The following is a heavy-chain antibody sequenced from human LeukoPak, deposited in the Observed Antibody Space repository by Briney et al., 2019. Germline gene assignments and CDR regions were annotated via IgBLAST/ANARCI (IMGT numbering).Heavy chain of an antibody. V-gene: IGHV4-59*01. CDR1: GGSIDSYY. D-gene: IGHD2-2*01. Sequence: SETLSLTCTVSGGSIDSYYWSWIRQPPGKGLEWIGYIYYTGSTEYHPSLKSRVTISLDTSKNQFSLRLTSVTAADTAVYYCARVYQSAEYYFDYWGQGNLVSVSS. J-gene: IGHJ4*02. CDR2: IYYTGST. CDR3: ARVYQSAEYYFDY.